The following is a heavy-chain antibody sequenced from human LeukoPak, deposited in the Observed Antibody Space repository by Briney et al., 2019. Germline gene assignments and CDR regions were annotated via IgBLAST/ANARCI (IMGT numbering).Heavy chain of an antibody. V-gene: IGHV3-21*01. Sequence: PGESLRLSCTASGFTFSTYSMNWVRQAPGKGVEWVSYISIGSTYVYYADSVEDRFTVSRDNAKNSLVLQMNSLRAEDTAVYYCARGVSGATALDFWGQGTLVTVSS. J-gene: IGHJ4*02. CDR2: ISIGSTYV. CDR3: ARGVSGATALDF. CDR1: GFTFSTYS. D-gene: IGHD4/OR15-4a*01.